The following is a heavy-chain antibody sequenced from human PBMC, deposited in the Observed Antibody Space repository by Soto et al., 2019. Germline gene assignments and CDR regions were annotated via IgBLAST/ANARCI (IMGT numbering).Heavy chain of an antibody. J-gene: IGHJ4*02. Sequence: ASVKVSWKASGYTFTGYAMHLVRQAPGQRLEWMGWINAGNGNTKYSQKFQGRVTITRDTSASTAYMELSSLRSEDTAVYYCGRAVAVAADFDYWGQGTLVTVSS. CDR2: INAGNGNT. CDR3: GRAVAVAADFDY. D-gene: IGHD6-19*01. V-gene: IGHV1-3*01. CDR1: GYTFTGYA.